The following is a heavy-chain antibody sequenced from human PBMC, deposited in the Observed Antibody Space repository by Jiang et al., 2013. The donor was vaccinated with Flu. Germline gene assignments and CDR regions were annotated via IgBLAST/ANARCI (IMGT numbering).Heavy chain of an antibody. CDR2: ISGSGGST. V-gene: IGHV3-23*01. D-gene: IGHD4-17*01. CDR1: RFTFSNYA. CDR3: AKXWGDYGPSLDY. J-gene: IGHJ4*02. Sequence: VQLLESGGGLVQPGGSLRLSCAASRFTFSNYAMSWVRQAPGRGLQWVSAISGSGGSTYYADSVKGRFTISRDNSKNMLYLQMNSLRAGDTAVYYCAKXWGDYGPSLDYWGQGTLVTVSS.